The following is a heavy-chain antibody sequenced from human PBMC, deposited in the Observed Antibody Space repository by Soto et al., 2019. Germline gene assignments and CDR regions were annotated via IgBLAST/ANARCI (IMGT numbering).Heavy chain of an antibody. CDR2: MNPNSGNT. D-gene: IGHD5-18*01. J-gene: IGHJ6*02. CDR1: GYTFTSYD. CDR3: ARVGRIQLWFSNYYYGMDV. V-gene: IGHV1-8*01. Sequence: ASVKVSCKASGYTFTSYDINWVRQATGQGLEWMGWMNPNSGNTGYAQKFQGRVTMTRNTSISTAYMELSXLRSEDTAVYYCARVGRIQLWFSNYYYGMDVWGQGTTVTVSS.